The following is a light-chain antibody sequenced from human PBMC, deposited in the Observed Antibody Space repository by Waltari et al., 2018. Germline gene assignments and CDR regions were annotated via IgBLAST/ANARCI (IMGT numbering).Light chain of an antibody. V-gene: IGKV2-30*02. J-gene: IGKJ3*01. Sequence: EVVRTKSPLSLPVTLGQPASISCISTQSLVHSDGNTYLSWFQQRPGQSPRRLIYKVSNRDSGVPDRFSGSGSGTDFTLKISRVEAEDVGVYFCMQGTHWPYTFGPGTKVDI. CDR2: KVS. CDR1: QSLVHSDGNTY. CDR3: MQGTHWPYT.